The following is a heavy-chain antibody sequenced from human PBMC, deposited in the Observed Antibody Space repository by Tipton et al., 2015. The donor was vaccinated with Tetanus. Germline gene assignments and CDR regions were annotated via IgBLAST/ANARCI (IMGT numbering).Heavy chain of an antibody. CDR3: ARGDYYGSGFDH. Sequence: TLSLTCAVYGGYFWSWIRQSPGKGLEWIGEINHSRTINYNPSLRSRVTMSLDTSEEQFSLKLSSVTAADTASYYCARGDYYGSGFDHWGQGALVTVSS. D-gene: IGHD3-10*01. CDR1: GGYF. CDR2: INHSRTI. V-gene: IGHV4-34*01. J-gene: IGHJ4*02.